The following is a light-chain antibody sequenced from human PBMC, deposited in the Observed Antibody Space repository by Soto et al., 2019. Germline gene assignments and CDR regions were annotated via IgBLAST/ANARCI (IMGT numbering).Light chain of an antibody. CDR2: GAA. CDR3: YKFGTPPYT. Sequence: EIVLTQSPGTLSLSPGERVTLSCRASQKVLSRYLVWFQQKPGQPPRLLMDGAATRATGVPDRFSGSGSGTAFHLTICRLEREDFAVYSRYKFGTPPYTFGPGTKLEIK. CDR1: QKVLSRY. J-gene: IGKJ2*01. V-gene: IGKV3-20*01.